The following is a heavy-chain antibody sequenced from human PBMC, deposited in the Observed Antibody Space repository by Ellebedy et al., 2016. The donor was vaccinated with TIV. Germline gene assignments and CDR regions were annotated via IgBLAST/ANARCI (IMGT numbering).Heavy chain of an antibody. CDR2: MTGSRGIT. CDR1: GFTFSNYA. J-gene: IGHJ4*01. D-gene: IGHD4-17*01. Sequence: GESLKISCVGSGFTFSNYAMSWVRQAPGKGLEWVSAMTGSRGITYYADPVKGRFTIARDNSKNTLFLQLNSLRADDTAIYYCAKGSAEYGELRHDYWGQGTLVTVSS. V-gene: IGHV3-23*01. CDR3: AKGSAEYGELRHDY.